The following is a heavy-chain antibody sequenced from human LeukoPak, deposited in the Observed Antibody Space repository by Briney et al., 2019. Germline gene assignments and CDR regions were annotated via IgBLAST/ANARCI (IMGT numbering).Heavy chain of an antibody. D-gene: IGHD6-19*01. CDR1: GFTFSSYW. CDR3: ARSREVAGTSCDY. Sequence: GGSLRLSCAASGFTFSSYWMSWVRQAPGKGLEWVANIKQDGSEKYYVDSVKGRFTISRDNAKNSLYLQMNSLRAEDTAVYYCARSREVAGTSCDYWGQGTLVTVSS. V-gene: IGHV3-7*01. J-gene: IGHJ4*02. CDR2: IKQDGSEK.